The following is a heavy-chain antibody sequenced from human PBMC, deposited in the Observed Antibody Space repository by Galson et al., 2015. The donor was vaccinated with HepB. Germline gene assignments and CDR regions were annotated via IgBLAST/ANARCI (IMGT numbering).Heavy chain of an antibody. CDR1: GYTFTSYA. V-gene: IGHV1-3*01. Sequence: SVKVSCKASGYTFTSYAMHWVRQAPGQRLEWMGWTNAGNGNTKYSQKFQGRVTITRDTSASTAYMELSSLRSEDTAVYYCARDRFNWNYAQYNWFDPWGQGTLVTVSS. D-gene: IGHD1-7*01. J-gene: IGHJ5*02. CDR2: TNAGNGNT. CDR3: ARDRFNWNYAQYNWFDP.